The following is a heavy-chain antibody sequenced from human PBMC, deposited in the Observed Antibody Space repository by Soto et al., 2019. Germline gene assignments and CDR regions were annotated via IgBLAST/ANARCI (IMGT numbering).Heavy chain of an antibody. CDR2: ISAYNGNT. CDR3: ATYQRLGTWYYYYGMDV. Sequence: QVQLVQSGAEVKKPGASVKVSCKASGYTFTSYGISWVRQAPGQGLEWMGWISAYNGNTNYAQKLQGRVTMTTDTSTSTAYMELRSLRSDDTAVYYCATYQRLGTWYYYYGMDVWGQGTTVTVSS. CDR1: GYTFTSYG. V-gene: IGHV1-18*01. J-gene: IGHJ6*02. D-gene: IGHD2-2*01.